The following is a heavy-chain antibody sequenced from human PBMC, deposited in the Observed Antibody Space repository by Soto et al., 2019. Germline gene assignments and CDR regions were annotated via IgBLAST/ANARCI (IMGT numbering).Heavy chain of an antibody. CDR1: GGSISNNY. V-gene: IGHV4-59*08. J-gene: IGHJ4*02. CDR3: PTGSCWLSDH. CDR2: IHNSDND. D-gene: IGHD6-19*01. Sequence: QVQLQESGPGLVKPSETLSLTCTASGGSISNNYWNWIRQPPGKGLEWIANIHNSDNDNYNPSLRRRVTISLDTTNNQSSLKMNSVTATDTAFYYCPTGSCWLSDHWGRGTLVTVSS.